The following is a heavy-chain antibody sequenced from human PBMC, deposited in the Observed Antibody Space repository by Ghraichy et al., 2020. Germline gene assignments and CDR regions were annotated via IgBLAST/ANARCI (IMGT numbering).Heavy chain of an antibody. D-gene: IGHD3-10*01. CDR3: ARERRAGDVLLWFGEFVY. J-gene: IGHJ4*02. Sequence: GGSLRLSCAASGFTFSSYAMHWVRQAPGKGLEWVAVISYDGSNKYYADSVKGRFTISRDNSKNTLYLQMNSLRAEDTAVYYCARERRAGDVLLWFGEFVYWGQGTLVTVSS. CDR1: GFTFSSYA. V-gene: IGHV3-30*04. CDR2: ISYDGSNK.